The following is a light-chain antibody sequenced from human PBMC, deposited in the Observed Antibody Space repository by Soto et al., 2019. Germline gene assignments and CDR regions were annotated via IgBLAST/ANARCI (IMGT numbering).Light chain of an antibody. Sequence: EIVLTQSPGTLSLSPGERATLSCRARQSVSGSYLAWYQQKPGQSPRLLIHGASSRATGIPDRFSGSGSGTDFTRAISRLAPEDFAVCYGQPYAARPWTFGQGTKVASK. V-gene: IGKV3-20*01. J-gene: IGKJ1*01. CDR2: GAS. CDR3: QPYAARPWT. CDR1: QSVSGSY.